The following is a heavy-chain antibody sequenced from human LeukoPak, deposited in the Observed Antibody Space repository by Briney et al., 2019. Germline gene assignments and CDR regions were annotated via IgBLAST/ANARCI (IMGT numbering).Heavy chain of an antibody. CDR2: INPNSGGT. J-gene: IGHJ3*02. CDR3: AINRRSFDI. CDR1: GGTFTDYY. Sequence: ALVKVSCKASGGTFTDYYMHWVRQAPGQGLEWMGWINPNSGGTIYAQKFQGRVTMTRDTSISTAYLELSSLRSDDAAVYYCAINRRSFDIWGQGTMVTVSS. D-gene: IGHD1-14*01. V-gene: IGHV1-2*02.